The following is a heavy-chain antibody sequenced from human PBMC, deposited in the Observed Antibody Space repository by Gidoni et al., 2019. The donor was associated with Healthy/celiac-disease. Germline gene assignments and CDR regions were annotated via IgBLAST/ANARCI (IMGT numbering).Heavy chain of an antibody. CDR3: ARGIYSSSWDGGVDY. D-gene: IGHD6-13*01. J-gene: IGHJ4*02. CDR2: IYSGGIT. V-gene: IGHV3-53*01. CDR1: GFTVSSNY. Sequence: EVQLVESGGGLIQPGGSVRLSCAASGFTVSSNYMSWVRQAPGKVLECVSVIYSGGITSYADSVKGRFTISRYNSKNTLYLQMNSLRAEDTAVYYCARGIYSSSWDGGVDYWGQGTLVTVSS.